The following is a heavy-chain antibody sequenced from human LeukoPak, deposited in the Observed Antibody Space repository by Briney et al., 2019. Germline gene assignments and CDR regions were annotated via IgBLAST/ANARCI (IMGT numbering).Heavy chain of an antibody. D-gene: IGHD3-9*01. J-gene: IGHJ1*01. CDR1: GGSFSGYY. CDR3: ARGPKSPLRYFDWLSFQH. V-gene: IGHV4-34*01. Sequence: PSETLSLTCAVYGGSFSGYYWSWIRQPPGQGLEWNGEINHCGSTNYNPSLKSRVTVSVDTSKNQFSLKLSSVTAADTAVYYCARGPKSPLRYFDWLSFQHWGQGTLVTVSS. CDR2: INHCGST.